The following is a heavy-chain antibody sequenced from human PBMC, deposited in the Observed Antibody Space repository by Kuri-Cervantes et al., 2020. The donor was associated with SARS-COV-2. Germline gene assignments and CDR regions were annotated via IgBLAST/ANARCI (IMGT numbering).Heavy chain of an antibody. Sequence: GESLKISCAASGFTFSSYGMHWVHQAPGKGLEWVAFIRYDGSNKYYADSVKGRFTISRDNSKNTLYLQMNSLRAEDTAVYYCAHIGGYSGYDPDYWGQGTLVTVSS. D-gene: IGHD5-12*01. V-gene: IGHV3-30*02. CDR1: GFTFSSYG. J-gene: IGHJ4*02. CDR2: IRYDGSNK. CDR3: AHIGGYSGYDPDY.